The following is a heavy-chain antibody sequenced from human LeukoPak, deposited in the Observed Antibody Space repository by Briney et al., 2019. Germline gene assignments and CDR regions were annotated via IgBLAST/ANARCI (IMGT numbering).Heavy chain of an antibody. D-gene: IGHD2-8*01. J-gene: IGHJ3*01. CDR3: ARDANVDAFDF. CDR1: GGSISSGGYS. Sequence: SQTLSLTCAVSGGSISSGGYSWSWIRQPPGKGLEWIGYIYYSGSSNYSPSLKSRVTMSVDTSKNQFSLKLSPVTAADTAVYYCARDANVDAFDFWGQGTMVTVSS. CDR2: IYYSGSS. V-gene: IGHV4-30-4*07.